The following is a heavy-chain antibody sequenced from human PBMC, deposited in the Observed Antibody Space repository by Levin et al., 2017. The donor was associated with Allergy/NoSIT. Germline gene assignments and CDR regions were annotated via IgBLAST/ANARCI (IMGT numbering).Heavy chain of an antibody. J-gene: IGHJ6*02. Sequence: SCSVSGASMTTNSYHWGWFRQPPGKGLEWIGSIHYSGTSYLNPSLESRVTISVDTSKSQFSLMLRSVTAADTAMFYCVRLAGCNGVNCYYGVDVWGQGTTVIVSS. D-gene: IGHD2-8*01. CDR2: IHYSGTS. CDR1: GASMTTNSYH. V-gene: IGHV4-39*01. CDR3: VRLAGCNGVNCYYGVDV.